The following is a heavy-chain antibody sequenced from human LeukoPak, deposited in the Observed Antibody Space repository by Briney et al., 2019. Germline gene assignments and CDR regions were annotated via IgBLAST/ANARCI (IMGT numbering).Heavy chain of an antibody. CDR3: ARDRYDILTGYSHNYYYYYMDV. CDR1: GYTFTGYY. J-gene: IGHJ6*03. CDR2: INPNSGGT. D-gene: IGHD3-9*01. Sequence: ASVKVSCKASGYTFTGYYMHWVRQAPGQGLEWMGWINPNSGGTNYAQKFQGRVTMTRDTSISTAYMELSRLRSDDTAVYYCARDRYDILTGYSHNYYYYYMDVWGKGTTVTISS. V-gene: IGHV1-2*02.